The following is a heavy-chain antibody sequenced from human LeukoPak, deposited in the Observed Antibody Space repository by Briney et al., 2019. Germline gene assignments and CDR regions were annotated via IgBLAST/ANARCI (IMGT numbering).Heavy chain of an antibody. V-gene: IGHV4-39*01. Sequence: SETLSLTCTVSGGSISSSSYYWGWIRQPPGKGLEWIGSIYYSGSTYYNPSLKSRVTISVDTSKNQFSLKLSSVTAADTAVYYCATGVELVPDYWGQGTLVTVSS. CDR3: ATGVELVPDY. CDR1: GGSISSSSYY. D-gene: IGHD6-13*01. J-gene: IGHJ4*02. CDR2: IYYSGST.